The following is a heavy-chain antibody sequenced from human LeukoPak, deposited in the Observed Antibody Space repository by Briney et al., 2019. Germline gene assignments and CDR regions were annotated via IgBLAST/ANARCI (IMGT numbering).Heavy chain of an antibody. D-gene: IGHD1-1*01. J-gene: IGHJ5*02. Sequence: GRSLRLSCAASGFIFDDHGMHWVRQAPGKGLEWVSGISWSSGIIGYADSVKGRFTISRDNPGNVFYLQMDSLRAEDTAVYYCTRVAQSGPTGWFDPWGQGTLVTVSS. CDR3: TRVAQSGPTGWFDP. V-gene: IGHV3-9*01. CDR1: GFIFDDHG. CDR2: ISWSSGII.